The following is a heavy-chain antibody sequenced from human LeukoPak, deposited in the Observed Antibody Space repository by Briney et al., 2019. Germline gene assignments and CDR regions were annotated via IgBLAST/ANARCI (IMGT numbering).Heavy chain of an antibody. Sequence: SVKVSCKASGGTFSSYAISWVRQAPGQGLEWMGRIIPILGIANYAQKFQGRVTITADKSTSTDYMELSSLRSEDTAVYYCARTRIAVSGTAWFDPWGQGTLVTVSS. J-gene: IGHJ5*02. V-gene: IGHV1-69*04. D-gene: IGHD6-19*01. CDR2: IIPILGIA. CDR1: GGTFSSYA. CDR3: ARTRIAVSGTAWFDP.